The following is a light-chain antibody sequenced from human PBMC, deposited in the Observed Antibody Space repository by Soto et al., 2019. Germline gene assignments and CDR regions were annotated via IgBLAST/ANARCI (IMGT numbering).Light chain of an antibody. CDR2: EVF. CDR3: CSYAGRGTFSYV. Sequence: QSALTQPASVSGSPGQSITISCTGTSSDVGSYSLVSWYQQHPGKAPKVMIYEVFKRPSGVSDRFSGSKTGNTASLTISGLQDEDEADYYCCSYAGRGTFSYVFGTGTKLTVL. CDR1: SSDVGSYSL. V-gene: IGLV2-23*02. J-gene: IGLJ1*01.